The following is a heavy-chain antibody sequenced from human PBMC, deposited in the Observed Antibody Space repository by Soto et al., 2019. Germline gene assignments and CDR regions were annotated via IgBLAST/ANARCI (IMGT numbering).Heavy chain of an antibody. Sequence: QVQLQESSPGLVKPSQTLSLTCSVSGDPIRSPDCYWGWLRKTPGKGLEWIGYSYYTGSSYYHPSLKSRVSISVDTSKNQFSLMLNSVSAADTAIYYCARDKCSGYDSGAFDVWGQGTTVTVSS. CDR1: GDPIRSPDCY. CDR2: SYYTGSS. D-gene: IGHD5-12*01. V-gene: IGHV4-30-4*01. CDR3: ARDKCSGYDSGAFDV. J-gene: IGHJ3*01.